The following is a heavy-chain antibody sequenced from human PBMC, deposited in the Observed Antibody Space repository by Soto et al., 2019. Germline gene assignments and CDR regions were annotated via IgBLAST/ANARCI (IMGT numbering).Heavy chain of an antibody. CDR2: IYYSGST. V-gene: IGHV4-30-4*01. D-gene: IGHD3-10*01. CDR3: AREDYYYGSGSYYT. Sequence: SETLSLTCTVSGGSISSGDYYWSWIRQPPGKGLEWIGYIYYSGSTYYNPSLKSRVTISVDTSKNQFSLKLSSVTAADTAVYYCAREDYYYGSGSYYTWVQGTLVTSPQ. J-gene: IGHJ5*02. CDR1: GGSISSGDYY.